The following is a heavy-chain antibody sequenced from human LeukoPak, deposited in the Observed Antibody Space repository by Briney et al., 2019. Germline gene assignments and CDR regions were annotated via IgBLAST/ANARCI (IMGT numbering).Heavy chain of an antibody. CDR1: GFTVSSNY. D-gene: IGHD6-6*01. V-gene: IGHV3-66*01. Sequence: PGGSLRLSCAASGFTVSSNYMSWVRQAPGKGLEWVSVIYSGGSTYYADSVKGRFTISRDNSKNTLYLQMNSLGAEDTAVYYCARDSSIAACFDYWGQGTLVTVSS. J-gene: IGHJ4*02. CDR2: IYSGGST. CDR3: ARDSSIAACFDY.